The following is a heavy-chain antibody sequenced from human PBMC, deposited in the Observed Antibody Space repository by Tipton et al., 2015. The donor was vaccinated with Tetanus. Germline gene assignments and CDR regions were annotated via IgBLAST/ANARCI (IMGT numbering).Heavy chain of an antibody. V-gene: IGHV4-31*03. CDR1: GASINAGGYL. D-gene: IGHD1-26*01. CDR2: IYYTALT. Sequence: TLSLTCSVSGASINAGGYLWTWVRQRPGEGLGWIGNIYYTALTSYTPSLSSRVTISVDSSKNHFSLNLTSVTAADTAVYFCARGLPREPFYLDYWGQGNQVTVAS. J-gene: IGHJ4*02. CDR3: ARGLPREPFYLDY.